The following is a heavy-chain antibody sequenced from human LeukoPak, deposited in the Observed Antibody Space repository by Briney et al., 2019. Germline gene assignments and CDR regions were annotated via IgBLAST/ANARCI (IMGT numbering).Heavy chain of an antibody. V-gene: IGHV4-34*01. D-gene: IGHD6-13*01. CDR2: INHSGST. J-gene: IGHJ4*02. CDR1: GGSFSGYY. Sequence: PSETLSLTCAVYGGSFSGYYWSWIRQPPGKGLEWIGVINHSGSTNYNPSLKSQVTISVDTSKNQFSLKLSSVTAADTAVYYCASRVYSSTWNYFDYWGQGTLVTVSS. CDR3: ASRVYSSTWNYFDY.